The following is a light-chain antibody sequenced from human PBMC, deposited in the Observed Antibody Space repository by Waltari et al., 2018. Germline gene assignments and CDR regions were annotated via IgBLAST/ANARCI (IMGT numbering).Light chain of an antibody. CDR3: QQRRNWPPLT. Sequence: EIVLTQSPGTLSLSPGETATLSCRASQNIATYLAWYQQKPGQAPRLLIYDASNRATGIPARFSGSGSGTDFTLTISSLEPEDFALYYCQQRRNWPPLTFGGGTKVE. CDR1: QNIATY. CDR2: DAS. J-gene: IGKJ4*01. V-gene: IGKV3-11*01.